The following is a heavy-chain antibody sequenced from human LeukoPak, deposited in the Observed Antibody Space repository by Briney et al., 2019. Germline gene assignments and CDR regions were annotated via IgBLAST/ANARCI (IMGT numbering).Heavy chain of an antibody. D-gene: IGHD6-19*01. CDR2: IYTSGGT. CDR1: GGSISNYY. J-gene: IGHJ4*02. Sequence: KSSETLSLTCTVSGGSISNYYWTWIRQPAGNGLEWIGRIYTSGGTNYNPSLKSRVTMSVDTSKNQFSLKLSSVTAADTAMYYCARAAEYSSGWYLFDYWGQGILVTVSA. V-gene: IGHV4-4*07. CDR3: ARAAEYSSGWYLFDY.